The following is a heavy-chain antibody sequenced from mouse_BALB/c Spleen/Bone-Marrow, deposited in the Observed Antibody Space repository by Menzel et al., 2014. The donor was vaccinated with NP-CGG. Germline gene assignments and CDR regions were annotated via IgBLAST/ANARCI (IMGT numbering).Heavy chain of an antibody. Sequence: VQRVESGAELMKPGASVKISCKATGYTFSSYWIEWVKQRPGHGLEWIGEILPGSGNIYFNEKFKGSATFTADTSSNTAYMQLSSLTSEDSAVYYCARGDWDFAMDYWGQGTSVTVSS. V-gene: IGHV1-9*01. CDR3: ARGDWDFAMDY. J-gene: IGHJ4*01. CDR2: ILPGSGNI. CDR1: GYTFSSYW. D-gene: IGHD4-1*01.